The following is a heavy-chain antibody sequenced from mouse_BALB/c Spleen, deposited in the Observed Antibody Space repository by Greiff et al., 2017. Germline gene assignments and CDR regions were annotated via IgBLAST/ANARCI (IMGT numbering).Heavy chain of an antibody. CDR1: GFTFSSYT. CDR3: TSYYYGSSYQFDY. V-gene: IGHV5-6-4*01. D-gene: IGHD1-1*01. CDR2: ISSGGSYT. Sequence: DVKLVESGGGLVKPGGSLKLSCAASGFTFSSYTMSWVRQTPEKRLEWVATISSGGSYTYYPDSVKGRFTISRDNAKNTLYLQMSSLKSEDTAMYYCTSYYYGSSYQFDYWGQGTTLTVSS. J-gene: IGHJ2*01.